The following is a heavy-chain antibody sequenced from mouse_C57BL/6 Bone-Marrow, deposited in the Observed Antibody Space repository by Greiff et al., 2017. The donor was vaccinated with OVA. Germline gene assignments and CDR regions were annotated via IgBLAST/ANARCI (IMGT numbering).Heavy chain of an antibody. CDR1: GFTFSDYY. V-gene: IGHV5-12*01. D-gene: IGHD4-1*01. CDR3: ARRKLGRDAMDY. Sequence: DVMLVESGGGLVQPGGSLKLSCAASGFTFSDYYMYWVRQTPEKRLEWVAYISNGGGSTYYPATVKGRFTISRDNAKNTLYLQMSRLKSEDTAMYYCARRKLGRDAMDYWGQGTSVTVSS. CDR2: ISNGGGST. J-gene: IGHJ4*01.